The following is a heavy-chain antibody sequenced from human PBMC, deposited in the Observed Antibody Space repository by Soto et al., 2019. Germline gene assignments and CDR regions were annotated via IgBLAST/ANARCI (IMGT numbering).Heavy chain of an antibody. CDR1: GYTFTGYY. V-gene: IGHV1-2*02. CDR2: INPNSGGT. Sequence: ASVKVSCKASGYTFTGYYMHWVRQAPGQGLEWMGWINPNSGGTNYAQKFQGRVTMTRDTSISTAYMELSRLRSDDTAVYYCARVIIDGDYGLTDWFDPWGQGTLVTVSS. D-gene: IGHD4-17*01. CDR3: ARVIIDGDYGLTDWFDP. J-gene: IGHJ5*02.